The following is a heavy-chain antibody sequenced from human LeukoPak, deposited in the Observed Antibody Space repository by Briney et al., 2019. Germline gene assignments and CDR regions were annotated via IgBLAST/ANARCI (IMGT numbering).Heavy chain of an antibody. CDR2: INHSGST. Sequence: SETLSLTCAVYGGSFSGYYLSWIRQPPGKGLEWIGEINHSGSTNYSPSLKSRVTMSVDTSKNQFSLKLSSVTAADTAMYYCARVGVQIVVVPAATTQTTYYYYMDVWDKGTTVTVSS. D-gene: IGHD2-2*01. CDR1: GGSFSGYY. J-gene: IGHJ6*03. CDR3: ARVGVQIVVVPAATTQTTYYYYMDV. V-gene: IGHV4-34*01.